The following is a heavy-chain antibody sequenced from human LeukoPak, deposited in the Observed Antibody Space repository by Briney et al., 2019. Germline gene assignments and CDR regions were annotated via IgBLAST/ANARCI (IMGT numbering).Heavy chain of an antibody. D-gene: IGHD4-23*01. CDR1: GFTFSSYA. CDR3: AKGDAHGGTPHFDY. Sequence: GGSLRLSCAASGFTFSSYAMYWVRQAPGKGLDWVSGISGSGGTTYYADSVKGRFTISRDNSKNTLYLQMNSLRAGDTAVYYCAKGDAHGGTPHFDYWGQGTLVTVSA. J-gene: IGHJ4*02. CDR2: ISGSGGTT. V-gene: IGHV3-23*01.